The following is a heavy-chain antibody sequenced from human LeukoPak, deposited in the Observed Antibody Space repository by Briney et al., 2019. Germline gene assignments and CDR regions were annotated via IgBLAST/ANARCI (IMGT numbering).Heavy chain of an antibody. V-gene: IGHV3-33*01. CDR3: ARGCGGSPGCYIIDK. J-gene: IGHJ4*02. Sequence: GRSLRLSCEASGFTFSSHGMHWVRQPPGKGLEWVGVIWNDGGDQYYGDSVRGRFTVSRDNLKSTLYLQMDSLRAEDTAVYYCARGCGGSPGCYIIDKWGQGTLVTVSS. D-gene: IGHD2-21*01. CDR2: IWNDGGDQ. CDR1: GFTFSSHG.